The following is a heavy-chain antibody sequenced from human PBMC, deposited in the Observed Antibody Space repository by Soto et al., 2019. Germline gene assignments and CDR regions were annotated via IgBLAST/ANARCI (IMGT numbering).Heavy chain of an antibody. CDR3: AKLPRDYVWYFDL. V-gene: IGHV3-23*01. CDR1: GFTFSSYA. D-gene: IGHD4-17*01. J-gene: IGHJ2*01. Sequence: EVQLLESGGGLVQPGGSLRLSCAAYGFTFSSYAMSWVRQAPGKGLEWVSAISGSGGSTYYADSVKGRFTISRDNSKNTLYLQMNSLRAEDTAVYYCAKLPRDYVWYFDLWGRGTLVTVSS. CDR2: ISGSGGST.